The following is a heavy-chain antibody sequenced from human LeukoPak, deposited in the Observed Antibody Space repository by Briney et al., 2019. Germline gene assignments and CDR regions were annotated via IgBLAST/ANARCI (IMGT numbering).Heavy chain of an antibody. CDR2: INMYTANP. V-gene: IGHV7-4-1*02. D-gene: IGHD3-16*01. CDR1: GYTFIRYA. CDR3: ARHDNDDDFDY. Sequence: ASVKVSCKASGYTFIRYAINWLRQVPGQGLEWMGWINMYTANPAYAQGFTERFVFSLDTSVSTAYLEISNLKAEDTAVYYCARHDNDDDFDYWGQGTLVTVSS. J-gene: IGHJ4*02.